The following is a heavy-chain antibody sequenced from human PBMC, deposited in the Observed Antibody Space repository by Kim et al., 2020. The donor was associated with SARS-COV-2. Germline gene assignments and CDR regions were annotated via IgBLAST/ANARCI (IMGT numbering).Heavy chain of an antibody. V-gene: IGHV3-21*01. CDR1: GFTFSSYS. CDR2: ISSSSSYI. CDR3: ARDLDRPDVWGSYRPVGDFDY. J-gene: IGHJ4*02. D-gene: IGHD3-16*02. Sequence: GGSLRLSCAASGFTFSSYSMNWVRQAPGKGLEWVSSISSSSSYIYYADSVKGRFTISRDNAKNSLYLQMNSLRAEDTAVYYCARDLDRPDVWGSYRPVGDFDYWGQGTLVTVSS.